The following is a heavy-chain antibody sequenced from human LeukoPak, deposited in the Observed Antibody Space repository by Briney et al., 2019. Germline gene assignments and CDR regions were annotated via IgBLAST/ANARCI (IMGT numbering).Heavy chain of an antibody. CDR2: ISSSSYI. CDR1: GFTFSSYS. CDR3: ARDLPIAVAGTAGDY. V-gene: IGHV3-21*01. J-gene: IGHJ4*02. D-gene: IGHD6-19*01. Sequence: GGSLRLSCAASGFTFSSYSMNWVRQAPGKGLEWVSSISSSSYIYYADSVKGRFTISRDNAKNSLYLQMNSLRAEDTAVYYCARDLPIAVAGTAGDYWGQGTLVTVSS.